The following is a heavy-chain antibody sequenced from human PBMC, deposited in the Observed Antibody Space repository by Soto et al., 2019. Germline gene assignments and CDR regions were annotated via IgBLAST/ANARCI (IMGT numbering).Heavy chain of an antibody. CDR1: GFIFSNYA. Sequence: EVHLLESGGGLVQPGGSLRLSCAASGFIFSNYAMSWVRQAPGKGLEWVSTISASGGSAYYADSAKGRFTISRDNSKNTLSRRMTTLRADDTAVYYCATSRQALAREYSGQGTLVTGSS. V-gene: IGHV3-23*01. J-gene: IGHJ4*02. CDR2: ISASGGSA. CDR3: ATSRQALAREY.